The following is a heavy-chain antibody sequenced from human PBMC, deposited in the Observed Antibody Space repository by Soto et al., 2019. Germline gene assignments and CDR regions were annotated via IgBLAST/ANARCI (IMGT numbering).Heavy chain of an antibody. Sequence: GGSLRLSCAASGFSFSTYAMNWVRQAPGKGLEWVSSISDSSISTYYVDSVKGRFTISRDNSKSTLYLQMNSLRAEDTAVYYCARGGVAAVISDYWGQGTLVTVSS. CDR3: ARGGVAAVISDY. CDR1: GFSFSTYA. CDR2: ISDSSIST. V-gene: IGHV3-23*01. D-gene: IGHD6-25*01. J-gene: IGHJ4*02.